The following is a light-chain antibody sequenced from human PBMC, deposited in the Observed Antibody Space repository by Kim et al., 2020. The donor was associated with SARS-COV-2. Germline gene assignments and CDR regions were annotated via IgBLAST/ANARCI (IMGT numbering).Light chain of an antibody. CDR1: QRISRR. CDR2: DAY. V-gene: IGKV1-5*01. J-gene: IGKJ1*01. Sequence: AYGGDRDTNTCRASQRISRRVAWYQQKPGKAPKLLIYDAYSLESGVPSRFSGSGSGTEFTLTISSLQPDDFATYYCQQYNSYPWTFGQGTKVDIK. CDR3: QQYNSYPWT.